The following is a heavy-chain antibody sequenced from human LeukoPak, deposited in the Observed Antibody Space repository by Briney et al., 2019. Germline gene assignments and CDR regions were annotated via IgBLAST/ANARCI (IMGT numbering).Heavy chain of an antibody. CDR3: AKDRRYSASYPVY. D-gene: IGHD1-26*01. Sequence: DAVKGRFTISRDNSKNTLYLQMNSLRAEDTAVYYCAKDRRYSASYPVYWGQGTLVTVSS. J-gene: IGHJ4*02. V-gene: IGHV3-33*06.